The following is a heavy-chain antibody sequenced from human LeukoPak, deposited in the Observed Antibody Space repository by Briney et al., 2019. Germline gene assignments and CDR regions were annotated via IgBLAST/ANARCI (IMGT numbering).Heavy chain of an antibody. CDR1: GGSISSYY. J-gene: IGHJ4*02. V-gene: IGHV4-59*01. CDR2: IYYSGST. D-gene: IGHD6-6*01. CDR3: ARGIAARLDY. Sequence: ASETLSLTCTVSGGSISSYYWSWIRQPPGKGLEWIGYIYYSGSTNYNPSLKSRVTISVDTSKNQFSLKLSSVTAADTAVYYCARGIAARLDYWGQGTLVTVSS.